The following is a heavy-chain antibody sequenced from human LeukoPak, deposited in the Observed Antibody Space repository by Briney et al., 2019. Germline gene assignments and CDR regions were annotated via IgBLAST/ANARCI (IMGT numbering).Heavy chain of an antibody. J-gene: IGHJ4*02. V-gene: IGHV3-33*08. D-gene: IGHD6-13*01. Sequence: GGSLRLSCAASGFTFSSSAMSWVRQAPGKGLEWVAVIWYDGSNKYYADSVKGRFTISRDNSKNTLYLQMNSLRAEDTAVYYCARSSYSSSWHDYWGQGTLVTVSS. CDR3: ARSSYSSSWHDY. CDR2: IWYDGSNK. CDR1: GFTFSSSA.